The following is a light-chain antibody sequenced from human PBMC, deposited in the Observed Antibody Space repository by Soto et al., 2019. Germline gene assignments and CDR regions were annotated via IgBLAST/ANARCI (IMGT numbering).Light chain of an antibody. Sequence: DIQLTQSPSFLSASVGDRVTIACRASQGISSYLAWYQQKPGKAPKLRIYAASTLQSGVPSRFSGSGSGTDFTLTISSLQPEDFATYYCQELNSYPRTFGQGTRLAI. J-gene: IGKJ5*01. CDR2: AAS. CDR1: QGISSY. CDR3: QELNSYPRT. V-gene: IGKV1-9*01.